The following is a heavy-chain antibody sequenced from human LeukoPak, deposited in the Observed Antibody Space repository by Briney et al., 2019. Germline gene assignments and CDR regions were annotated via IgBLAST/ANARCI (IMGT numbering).Heavy chain of an antibody. CDR2: ISGSGGSI. CDR1: GFTFSSYA. D-gene: IGHD1-7*01. Sequence: GGSLRLSCAASGFTFSSYAMNWVRQAPGKGLEWVSGISGSGGSIYYADSVKGRFTISRDNSKNTLYLQMNSLRAEDTAVYYCAKEWRGTTVAHAFDIWGQGTMVTVPS. CDR3: AKEWRGTTVAHAFDI. V-gene: IGHV3-23*01. J-gene: IGHJ3*02.